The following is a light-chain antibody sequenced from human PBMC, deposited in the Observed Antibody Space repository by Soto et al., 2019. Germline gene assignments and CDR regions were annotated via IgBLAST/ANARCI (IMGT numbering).Light chain of an antibody. CDR1: QNVRSN. Sequence: EIMMTQSPATLSVSLGERATLSCRASQNVRSNLAWYQQKPGQAPRLLIYGASYRATGIPDRFSGSGSGTEFTLTINCLQSEEFAVYYCQQYNNWPPVFTFGPGTKVDI. CDR2: GAS. CDR3: QQYNNWPPVFT. V-gene: IGKV3D-15*01. J-gene: IGKJ3*01.